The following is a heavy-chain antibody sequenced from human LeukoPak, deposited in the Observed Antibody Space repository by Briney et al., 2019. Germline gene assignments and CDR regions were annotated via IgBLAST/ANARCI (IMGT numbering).Heavy chain of an antibody. CDR2: IYYSGST. CDR3: ARGFGVAVLDY. CDR1: GGSISSYY. D-gene: IGHD6-19*01. J-gene: IGHJ4*02. Sequence: PSETLSLTCTVSGGSISSYYRSWIRRPPGKGLEWIGYIYYSGSTNYNPSLKSRVTISVDTSKNQFSLKLSSVTAADTAVYYCARGFGVAVLDYWGQGTLVTVSS. V-gene: IGHV4-59*01.